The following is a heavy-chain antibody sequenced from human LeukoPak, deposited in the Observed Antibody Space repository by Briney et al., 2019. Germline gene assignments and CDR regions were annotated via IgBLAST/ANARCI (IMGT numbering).Heavy chain of an antibody. J-gene: IGHJ6*02. CDR1: GYTFTSYY. CDR3: ARDPPGGDYGDYGRLGYYYGMDV. V-gene: IGHV1-2*04. CDR2: INPNSGGT. D-gene: IGHD4-17*01. Sequence: ASVKVSCKASGYTFTSYYMHWVRQAPGQGLEWMGWINPNSGGTNYAQKFQGWVTMTRDTCISTAYMELSRLRSDDTAVYYCARDPPGGDYGDYGRLGYYYGMDVWGQGTTVTVSS.